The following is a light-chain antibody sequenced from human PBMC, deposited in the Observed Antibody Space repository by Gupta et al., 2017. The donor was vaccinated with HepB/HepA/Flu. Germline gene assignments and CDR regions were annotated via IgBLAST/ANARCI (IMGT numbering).Light chain of an antibody. V-gene: IGLV2-14*03. J-gene: IGLJ3*02. Sequence: QSALTQPASVSGSPAQSITISCTGTSSDVGGYNYVSWYQQHPGKDPKLMIYDVSNRPSGVSNRFSGSKSGNTDSLTISGLQAADEADYYCSSSTSSSTLVFGGGTKLT. CDR1: SSDVGGYNY. CDR3: SSSTSSSTLV. CDR2: DVS.